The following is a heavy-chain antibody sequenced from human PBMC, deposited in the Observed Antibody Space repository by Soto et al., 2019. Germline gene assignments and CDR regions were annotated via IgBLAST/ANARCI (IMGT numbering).Heavy chain of an antibody. CDR1: GFSLRNYW. D-gene: IGHD3-22*01. CDR2: IKNDGSGT. V-gene: IGHV3-74*01. Sequence: EVQLVESGGGLVQPGGSLRLSCSASGFSLRNYWIHWVRHLPGKGLVWVSRIKNDGSGTSYADSVIGRFTISRDNAKNTLYLQMNSLRVDDTAVYYCARGPEGDRSGNYGMSVWGQGTTVIVSS. CDR3: ARGPEGDRSGNYGMSV. J-gene: IGHJ6*02.